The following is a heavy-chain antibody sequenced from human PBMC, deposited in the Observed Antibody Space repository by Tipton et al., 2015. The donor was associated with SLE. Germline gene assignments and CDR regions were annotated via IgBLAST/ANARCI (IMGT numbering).Heavy chain of an antibody. CDR2: MDFYGSEI. CDR3: APVLTGYYGMDV. J-gene: IGHJ6*02. Sequence: SLRLSCAVSGFTFRTYWMSWVRLTPGEGLEWVANMDFYGSEINYLDSVKGRFTISRDNVKNALYLQMDSLRAEDTAVYYCAPVLTGYYGMDVWGQGTTVNVSS. V-gene: IGHV3-7*01. D-gene: IGHD4/OR15-4a*01. CDR1: GFTFRTYW.